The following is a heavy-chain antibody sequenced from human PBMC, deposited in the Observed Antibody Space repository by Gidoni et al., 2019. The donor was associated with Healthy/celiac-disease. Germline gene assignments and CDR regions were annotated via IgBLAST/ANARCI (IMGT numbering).Heavy chain of an antibody. D-gene: IGHD5-18*01. V-gene: IGHV2-26*01. CDR2: LFSNDEK. CDR3: ARTEDAGYSYTTGAFDI. CDR1: GFSLSNARMG. J-gene: IGHJ3*02. Sequence: QVTLKESGPVLVKPTETLTLTCTVSGFSLSNARMGVSWIRQPPGKALEWLAHLFSNDEKSYSTSLKSRLTISKDTSKSQVVLTMTNMDPVDTATYYCARTEDAGYSYTTGAFDIWGQGTMVTVSS.